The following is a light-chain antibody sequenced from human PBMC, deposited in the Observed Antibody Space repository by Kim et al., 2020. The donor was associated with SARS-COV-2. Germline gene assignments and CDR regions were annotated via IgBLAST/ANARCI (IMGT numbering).Light chain of an antibody. CDR3: QAWDSSTVV. J-gene: IGLJ2*01. Sequence: SVSPGQTASITCSGDKLGDKYACWYQQKPGQSPVVVIHQDSKRPSGIPGRFSGSNSGNTATLTISGTQAMDEADYYCQAWDSSTVVFGGGTKLTVL. CDR1: KLGDKY. CDR2: QDS. V-gene: IGLV3-1*01.